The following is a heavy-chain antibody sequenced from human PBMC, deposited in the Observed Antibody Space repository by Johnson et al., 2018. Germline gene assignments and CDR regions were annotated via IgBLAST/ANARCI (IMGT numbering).Heavy chain of an antibody. J-gene: IGHJ3*02. Sequence: QVQLVQSGGGVVQPGRSLRLSCAASGFTFSSYGMHWVRQAPGQGLEWVAVISYDGSNKYYADSVKGRFTISRENSKNTLDLQMNSLRAEDTAVYYCARDWVVVAATDAFDIWGQGTMVTVSS. D-gene: IGHD2-15*01. V-gene: IGHV3-33*05. CDR3: ARDWVVVAATDAFDI. CDR2: ISYDGSNK. CDR1: GFTFSSYG.